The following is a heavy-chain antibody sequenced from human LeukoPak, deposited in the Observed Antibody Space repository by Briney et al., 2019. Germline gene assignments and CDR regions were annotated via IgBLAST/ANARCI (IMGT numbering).Heavy chain of an antibody. Sequence: PSETLSLTCAVYGGSFSGYYWSWIRQPPGKGLEWIGEINHSGSTNYNPSLKSRVTISVDTSKNQFSLKLSSVTAADTAVYYCARSKTRGYSYGYPPGAFDIWGQGTMATVSS. CDR2: INHSGST. CDR1: GGSFSGYY. D-gene: IGHD5-18*01. J-gene: IGHJ3*02. CDR3: ARSKTRGYSYGYPPGAFDI. V-gene: IGHV4-34*01.